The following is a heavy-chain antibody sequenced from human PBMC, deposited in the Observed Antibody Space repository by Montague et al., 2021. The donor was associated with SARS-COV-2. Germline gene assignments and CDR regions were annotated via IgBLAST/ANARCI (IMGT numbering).Heavy chain of an antibody. Sequence: TLSLTCTVSGGSMTSALYYWSWIRQRPGKGLEWIAYINSSGSTNYNSSLRSRLSISLDASNSQFSLKVSSATAADTAVYYCARKDIALGYGVDAWGQGTTVTVSS. CDR1: GGSMTSALYY. CDR3: ARKDIALGYGVDA. J-gene: IGHJ6*02. D-gene: IGHD5-12*01. CDR2: INSSGST. V-gene: IGHV4-31*03.